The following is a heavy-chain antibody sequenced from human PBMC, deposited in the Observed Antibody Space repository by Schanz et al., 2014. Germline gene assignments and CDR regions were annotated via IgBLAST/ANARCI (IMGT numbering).Heavy chain of an antibody. CDR3: ARVELSVYYYAMDV. V-gene: IGHV3-21*02. D-gene: IGHD2-15*01. Sequence: EVQLVESGGGLVRPGDSLRLSCAASGFTFSSYNINWVRRAPGKGLYSISSISPSSSYIYYADSVKGRFTISRDNAKNSLYLQMNSLRAEDAAVYYCARVELSVYYYAMDVWGQGTTVTVSS. J-gene: IGHJ6*02. CDR2: ISPSSSYI. CDR1: GFTFSSYN.